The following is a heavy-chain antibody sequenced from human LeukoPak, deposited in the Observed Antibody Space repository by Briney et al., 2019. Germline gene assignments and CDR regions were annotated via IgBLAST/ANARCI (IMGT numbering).Heavy chain of an antibody. V-gene: IGHV3-33*01. Sequence: QPGGSLRLSCVASGFIFSNYGLHWVRQAPGKGLEWVAVIWYDGSRKYYADSVKGRFTISRDDSKNTLYLQMNSLRVEDTAVYYCARADCSSSSCPSKFDYWGQGTLVTVSS. CDR1: GFIFSNYG. CDR3: ARADCSSSSCPSKFDY. CDR2: IWYDGSRK. D-gene: IGHD2-2*01. J-gene: IGHJ4*02.